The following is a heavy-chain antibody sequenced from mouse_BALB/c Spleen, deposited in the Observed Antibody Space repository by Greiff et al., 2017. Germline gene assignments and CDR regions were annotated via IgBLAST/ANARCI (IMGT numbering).Heavy chain of an antibody. CDR1: GFTFSSYG. D-gene: IGHD2-9*01. V-gene: IGHV5-6*01. CDR2: ISSGGSYT. J-gene: IGHJ4*01. CDR3: ARPYYGYGYYYAMDY. Sequence: EVQLVESGGDLVKPGGSLKLSCAASGFTFSSYGMSWVRQTPDKRLEWVATISSGGSYTYYPDSVKGRFTISRDNAKNTLYLQMSSLKSEDTAMYYCARPYYGYGYYYAMDYWGQGTSVTVSS.